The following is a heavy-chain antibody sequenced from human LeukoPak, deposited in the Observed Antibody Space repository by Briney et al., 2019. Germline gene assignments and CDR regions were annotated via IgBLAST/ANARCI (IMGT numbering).Heavy chain of an antibody. Sequence: ASVKVSCKASGYTFTSYYMHWVRQAPGQGLEWMGWISAYNGNTNYAQKLQGRVTMTTDTSTSTAYMELRSLRSDDTAVYYCARYPVVPAAEGCFDIWGQGTMVTVSS. CDR1: GYTFTSYY. V-gene: IGHV1-18*04. J-gene: IGHJ3*02. D-gene: IGHD2-2*01. CDR2: ISAYNGNT. CDR3: ARYPVVPAAEGCFDI.